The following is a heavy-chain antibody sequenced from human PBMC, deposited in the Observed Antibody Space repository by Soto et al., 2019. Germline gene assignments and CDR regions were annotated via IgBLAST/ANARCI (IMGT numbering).Heavy chain of an antibody. D-gene: IGHD2-8*01. CDR2: TYYRSKWYH. V-gene: IGHV6-1*01. Sequence: QVQLQQSGPGLVKPSQTLSLTCAISGESVSTNSATWDWIRQSPSRGLEWLGRTYYRSKWYHDYTASVKGRITINEETSNNQLSLQLNSVTPDDTAVYYCARLIGDSWLDSWGQGTLVTVSS. CDR1: GESVSTNSAT. J-gene: IGHJ5*01. CDR3: ARLIGDSWLDS.